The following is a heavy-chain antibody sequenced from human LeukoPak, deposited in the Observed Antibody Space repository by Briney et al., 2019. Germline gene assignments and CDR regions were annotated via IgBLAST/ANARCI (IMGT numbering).Heavy chain of an antibody. CDR1: GGSISSSSYY. CDR2: IYYSGST. J-gene: IGHJ4*02. V-gene: IGHV4-39*07. Sequence: SETLSLTCTVSGGSISSSSYYWGWIRQPPGKGLEWIGSIYYSGSTYYNPSLKSRVTISVDTSKNQFSLKLSSVTAADTAVYYCARGRGGYSSSWYNYWGQGTLVTVSS. CDR3: ARGRGGYSSSWYNY. D-gene: IGHD6-13*01.